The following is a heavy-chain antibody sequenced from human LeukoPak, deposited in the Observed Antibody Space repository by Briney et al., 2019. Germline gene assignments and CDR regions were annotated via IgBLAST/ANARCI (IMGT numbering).Heavy chain of an antibody. CDR1: GFTFSSYW. CDR2: INTDGSST. Sequence: GGSLRLSCAASGFTFSSYWMHWARQAPGKGLVWVSHINTDGSSTTYADSVKGRFTISRDNAKNTLYLQMNSLRAEDTAVYYCARANYYYSYYMDVWGKGTTVTASS. CDR3: ARANYYYSYYMDV. J-gene: IGHJ6*03. V-gene: IGHV3-74*03.